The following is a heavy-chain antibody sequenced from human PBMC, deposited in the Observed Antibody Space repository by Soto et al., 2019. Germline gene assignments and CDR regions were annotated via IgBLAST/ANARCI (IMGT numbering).Heavy chain of an antibody. CDR1: GYTFTRYD. J-gene: IGHJ3*02. CDR2: MNPNSGNT. V-gene: IGHV1-8*01. Sequence: ASVKVSCKASGYTFTRYDINWVRQATGQGLEWMGWMNPNSGNTGYAQKFQGRVTMTRNTSISTAYMELSSLRSEDTAVYYCARGPQVRYFDWFPRGGAFAIWGQGTMVTVS. CDR3: ARGPQVRYFDWFPRGGAFAI. D-gene: IGHD3-9*01.